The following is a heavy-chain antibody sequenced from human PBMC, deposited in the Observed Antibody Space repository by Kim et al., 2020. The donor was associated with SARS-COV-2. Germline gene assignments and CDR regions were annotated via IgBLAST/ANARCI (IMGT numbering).Heavy chain of an antibody. Sequence: GGSLRLSCATSGFTLGTYAMSWVRQAPGKGLEWVSAITGSSDTPHYADSVKGRFTVSRDRSNNTLYLQMSNLRVEDTATYYCAKPKRESLLYAYHIWGQG. J-gene: IGHJ3*02. D-gene: IGHD1-26*01. CDR2: ITGSSDTP. CDR3: AKPKRESLLYAYHI. CDR1: GFTLGTYA. V-gene: IGHV3-23*01.